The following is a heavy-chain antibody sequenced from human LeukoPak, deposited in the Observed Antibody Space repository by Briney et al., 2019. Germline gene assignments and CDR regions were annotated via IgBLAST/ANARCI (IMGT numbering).Heavy chain of an antibody. Sequence: PGGSLRLSCAASGFTFTDYWMSWFRQAPGKGLEWVANIKEDGSKKYYVDSVQGRFTISRDNAKNLVYLQMNSLRADDTAVYYCARDMRCEVEGRAFDIWGQGTLVTVSS. CDR1: GFTFTDYW. V-gene: IGHV3-7*01. CDR2: IKEDGSKK. J-gene: IGHJ3*02. CDR3: ARDMRCEVEGRAFDI. D-gene: IGHD2-15*01.